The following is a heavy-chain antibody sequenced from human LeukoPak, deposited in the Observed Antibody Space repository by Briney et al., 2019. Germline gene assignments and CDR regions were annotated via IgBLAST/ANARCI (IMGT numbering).Heavy chain of an antibody. V-gene: IGHV3-9*01. J-gene: IGHJ4*02. CDR2: ISWNSGSI. Sequence: GGSLRLSCAASGFTFDDYAMHWVRQAPGKGLEWVSGISWNSGSIGYADSVKGRFTISRDNAKNSLYLQMNSLRAEDTALYYCAKDTSGSYSGFDYWGQGTLVTVSS. CDR1: GFTFDDYA. D-gene: IGHD1-26*01. CDR3: AKDTSGSYSGFDY.